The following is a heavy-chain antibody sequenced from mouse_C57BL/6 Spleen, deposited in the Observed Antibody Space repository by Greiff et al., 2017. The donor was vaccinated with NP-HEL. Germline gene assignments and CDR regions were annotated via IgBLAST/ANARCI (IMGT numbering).Heavy chain of an antibody. CDR2: IDPSDSYT. Sequence: VQLQQPGAELVKPGASVKLSCKASGYTFTSYWMQWVKQRPGQGLEWIGEIDPSDSYTNYNQKFKGKATLTVETSSSTAYMQLSSLTSEDSAVYYCAVVEYYFDYWGQGTTLTVSS. CDR3: AVVEYYFDY. D-gene: IGHD1-1*01. CDR1: GYTFTSYW. J-gene: IGHJ2*01. V-gene: IGHV1-50*01.